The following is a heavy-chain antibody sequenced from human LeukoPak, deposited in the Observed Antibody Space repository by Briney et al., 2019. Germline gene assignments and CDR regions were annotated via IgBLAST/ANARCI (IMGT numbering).Heavy chain of an antibody. CDR3: AKERASYTNPYYFDY. CDR2: ISGSGANT. V-gene: IGHV3-23*01. D-gene: IGHD3-16*02. CDR1: GFTFSSYA. Sequence: GGSLRLSCAASGFTFSSYAMSWVRQAPGKGLEWVSTISGSGANTYYADSVRGRFTISRDNSKNTLYLHMNSLRAEDTAVYYCAKERASYTNPYYFDYWGQGTLVTVSS. J-gene: IGHJ4*02.